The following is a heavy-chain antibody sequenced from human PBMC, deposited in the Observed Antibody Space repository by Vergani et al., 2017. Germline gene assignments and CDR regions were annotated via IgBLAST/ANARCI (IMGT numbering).Heavy chain of an antibody. CDR2: ISAYNGNT. Sequence: QVQLVQSGAEVKKPGASVKVSCKASGYTFTSYGISWVRQAPGQGLEWMGWISAYNGNTNYAQKLQGRVTMTTDTSTSTAYMELRSLRAEDTAVYYCARASGFWSGYYRAYYYYMDVWGKGTTVTVSS. V-gene: IGHV1-18*01. D-gene: IGHD3-3*01. CDR3: ARASGFWSGYYRAYYYYMDV. CDR1: GYTFTSYG. J-gene: IGHJ6*03.